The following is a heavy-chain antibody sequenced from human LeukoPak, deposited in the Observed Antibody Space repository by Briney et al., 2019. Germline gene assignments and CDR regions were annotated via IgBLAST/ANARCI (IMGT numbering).Heavy chain of an antibody. Sequence: AASVKVSCKAPGCSFTSYDINWVRQATGQGLEWMGRMNPNSGNTGYAQKFQGRVTMTRNTSISTAYMELSSLRSEDTAVYYCARGSYGYDYYYYGMDVWGLGTTVTVSS. CDR3: ARGSYGYDYYYYGMDV. D-gene: IGHD5-18*01. V-gene: IGHV1-8*01. CDR2: MNPNSGNT. CDR1: GCSFTSYD. J-gene: IGHJ6*02.